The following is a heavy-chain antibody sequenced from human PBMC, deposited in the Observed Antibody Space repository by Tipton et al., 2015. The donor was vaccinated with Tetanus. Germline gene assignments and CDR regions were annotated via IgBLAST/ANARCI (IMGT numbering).Heavy chain of an antibody. Sequence: SLRLSCAASGVTVSGNYMSWVRQAPGKGLEWVSVIYTGGSADYTDSVKGRFTISRDNSNNSLSLQMNSLRIDDTAVYYCAKEALGVLNLWGNGTTVIVSS. CDR1: GVTVSGNY. V-gene: IGHV3-53*01. D-gene: IGHD1-14*01. J-gene: IGHJ6*04. CDR3: AKEALGVLNL. CDR2: IYTGGSA.